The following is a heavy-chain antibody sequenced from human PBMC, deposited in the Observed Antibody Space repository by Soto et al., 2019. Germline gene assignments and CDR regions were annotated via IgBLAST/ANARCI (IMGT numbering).Heavy chain of an antibody. CDR1: GYTFTGYY. V-gene: IGHV1-2*04. D-gene: IGHD6-19*01. J-gene: IGHJ4*02. Sequence: ASVKVSCKASGYTFTGYYMHGVRQAPGQGLEWMGWINPNSGGTNYAQKFQGWVTMTRDTSISKAYMELSRLRSDDTAVYYCARVGYRSGWYVIDYWGQGTLVTVSS. CDR3: ARVGYRSGWYVIDY. CDR2: INPNSGGT.